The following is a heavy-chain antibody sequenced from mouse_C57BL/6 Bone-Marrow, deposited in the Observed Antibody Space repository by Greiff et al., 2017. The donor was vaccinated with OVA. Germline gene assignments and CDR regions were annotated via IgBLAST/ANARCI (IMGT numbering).Heavy chain of an antibody. D-gene: IGHD1-1*01. Sequence: EVMLVESGGDLVKPGGSLQLSCAASGFTFSSFGMSWVRQTPDKRLEWVATISSGGSYTSYPDSVKGRFTISRDNAKNTLYLQMSSLKSEDTAMYYCASHYYGSSYGAMDYWGQGTSGTVSS. CDR2: ISSGGSYT. CDR3: ASHYYGSSYGAMDY. J-gene: IGHJ4*01. V-gene: IGHV5-6*01. CDR1: GFTFSSFG.